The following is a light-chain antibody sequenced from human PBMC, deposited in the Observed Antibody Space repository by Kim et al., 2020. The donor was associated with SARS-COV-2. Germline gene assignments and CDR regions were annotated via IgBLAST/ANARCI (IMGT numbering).Light chain of an antibody. V-gene: IGKV1-5*01. Sequence: SPAVGARVTITCRASQSISGRLAWYQLKPGKAPKFLIYDVSSLERGVPSRFSGSGSGTEFTLTISSLQPDDFATYYCQQYNSYPSTFGQGTKLEI. CDR2: DVS. CDR3: QQYNSYPST. CDR1: QSISGR. J-gene: IGKJ2*01.